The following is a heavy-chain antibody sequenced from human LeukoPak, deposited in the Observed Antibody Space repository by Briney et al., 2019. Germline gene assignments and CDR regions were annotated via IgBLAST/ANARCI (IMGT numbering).Heavy chain of an antibody. J-gene: IGHJ5*02. CDR3: AKYVSLGP. CDR2: ISGSGGST. D-gene: IGHD3-16*01. CDR1: GFTVSSNY. Sequence: GGSLRLSCAASGFTVSSNYMSWVRQAPGKGLEWVSAISGSGGSTYYADSVKGRFTISRDNSKNTLYPQMNSLRAEDTAVYYCAKYVSLGPWGQGTLVTVSS. V-gene: IGHV3-23*01.